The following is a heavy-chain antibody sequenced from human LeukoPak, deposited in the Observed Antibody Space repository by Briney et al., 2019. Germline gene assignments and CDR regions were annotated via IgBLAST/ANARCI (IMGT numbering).Heavy chain of an antibody. J-gene: IGHJ4*02. D-gene: IGHD3-22*01. Sequence: PGGSLRLSCAASGFTFSSYAMSWVRQAPGKGLEWVSAISGSGGSTYYADSVKGRFTISRDNSKNTLYLQMNSLRAEDTAVYYCAKGYYYDSSGHISLGLFDYWGQGTLVTVSS. V-gene: IGHV3-23*01. CDR3: AKGYYYDSSGHISLGLFDY. CDR1: GFTFSSYA. CDR2: ISGSGGST.